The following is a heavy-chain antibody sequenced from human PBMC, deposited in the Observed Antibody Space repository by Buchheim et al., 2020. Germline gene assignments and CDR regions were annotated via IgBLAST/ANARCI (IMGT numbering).Heavy chain of an antibody. CDR3: ARESPAVVVVAAIAITFDY. CDR1: GFTFSSYW. D-gene: IGHD2-15*01. CDR2: IKQDGSEK. Sequence: EVQLVESGGGLVQPGGSLRLSCAASGFTFSSYWISWVRQAPGKGLEWVANIKQDGSEKYYVDSVKGRFTISRDNANNSLYLQMNSLRAEDTAVYYCARESPAVVVVAAIAITFDYWGQGTL. J-gene: IGHJ4*02. V-gene: IGHV3-7*01.